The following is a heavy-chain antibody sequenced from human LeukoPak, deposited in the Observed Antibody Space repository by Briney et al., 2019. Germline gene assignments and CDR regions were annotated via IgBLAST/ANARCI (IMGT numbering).Heavy chain of an antibody. J-gene: IGHJ6*02. CDR1: GFTVSSNY. V-gene: IGHV3-66*01. CDR2: IYSGGST. D-gene: IGHD3-22*01. Sequence: GGSLRLSCAASGFTVSSNYMSRVRQAPGKGLEWVSVIYSGGSTYYADSVKGRFTISRDNSKNTLYLQVNSLRAEDTAVYYCARGDSSGIRYYYYGMDVWGQGTTVTVSS. CDR3: ARGDSSGIRYYYYGMDV.